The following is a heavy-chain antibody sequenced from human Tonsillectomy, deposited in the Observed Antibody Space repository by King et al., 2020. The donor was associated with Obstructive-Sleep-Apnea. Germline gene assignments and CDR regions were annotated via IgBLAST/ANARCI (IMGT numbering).Heavy chain of an antibody. CDR3: ARHRGVEDYGGYGDYFDY. V-gene: IGHV4-59*08. Sequence: QLQESGPGLVKPSETLSLTCSVSGGSINNYYWSWIRQPPGKGLEWVGYMYYSGNTNFNPSLKSRVTISADTSKIKFSLRLSSVTAADTAVYFCARHRGVEDYGGYGDYFDYWGQGTLVTVSS. J-gene: IGHJ4*02. D-gene: IGHD5-12*01. CDR2: MYYSGNT. CDR1: GGSINNYY.